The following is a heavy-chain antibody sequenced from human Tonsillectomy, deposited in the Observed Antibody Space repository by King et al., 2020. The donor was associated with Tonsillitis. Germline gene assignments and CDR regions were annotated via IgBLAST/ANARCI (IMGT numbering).Heavy chain of an antibody. CDR2: ISRSGSTI. CDR3: ARQPEYSSGWPYFYYYYMDV. Sequence: VQLVESGGGLVQPGGSLRLSCAASGFTFSSYEMKWVRQAPGKGLAWVSYISRSGSTIYYTDSVKGRFTISRDNAKNSLYLQMNSLRAEDTAVYYCARQPEYSSGWPYFYYYYMDVWGKGTTVTVSS. D-gene: IGHD6-19*01. J-gene: IGHJ6*03. CDR1: GFTFSSYE. V-gene: IGHV3-48*03.